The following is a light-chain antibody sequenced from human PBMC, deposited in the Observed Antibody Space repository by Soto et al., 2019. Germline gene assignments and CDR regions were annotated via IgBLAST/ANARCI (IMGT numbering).Light chain of an antibody. CDR1: QSISNNY. V-gene: IGKV3-20*01. Sequence: VLPQSPGSLSLSPGERATLSCRASQSISNNYLGWYQQKPGQAPRLLIYGASNRGTGIPDRFSGRGSGTDFPLTISRLEPEDFAVYYCQQYGSSGTFGQGTKVDIK. CDR3: QQYGSSGT. J-gene: IGKJ1*01. CDR2: GAS.